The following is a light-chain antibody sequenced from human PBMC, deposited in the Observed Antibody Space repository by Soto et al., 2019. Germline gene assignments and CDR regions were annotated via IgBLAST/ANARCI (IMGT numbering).Light chain of an antibody. Sequence: DLPITQFPSTLSASGGDRVTIPCRASQSIGDSLAWYKQKPGKAPYLLISDVSSLERGVPSRFSGSGSGTEFTLTISSLQSEDFAVYYCQQYNKWPLTFGGGTKVDI. J-gene: IGKJ4*01. CDR3: QQYNKWPLT. V-gene: IGKV1-5*01. CDR1: QSIGDS. CDR2: DVS.